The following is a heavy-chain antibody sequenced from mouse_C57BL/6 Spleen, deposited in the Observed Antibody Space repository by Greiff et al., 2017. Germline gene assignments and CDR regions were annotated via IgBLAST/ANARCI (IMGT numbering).Heavy chain of an antibody. CDR3: ASANWGLYYYAMDY. CDR1: GYTFTSYW. J-gene: IGHJ4*01. CDR2: IHPNSGST. V-gene: IGHV1-64*01. Sequence: QVQLKQPGAELVKPGASVKLSCKASGYTFTSYWMHWVKQRPGQGLEWIGMIHPNSGSTNYNEKFKSKATLTVDKSSSTAYMQLSSLTSEDSAVYYCASANWGLYYYAMDYWGQGTSVTVSS. D-gene: IGHD4-1*01.